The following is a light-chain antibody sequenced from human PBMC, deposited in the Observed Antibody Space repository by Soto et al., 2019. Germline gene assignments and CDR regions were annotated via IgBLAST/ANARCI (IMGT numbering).Light chain of an antibody. V-gene: IGKV1-39*01. CDR2: AAS. Sequence: DIQMTQSPYSLSASVGASVTITCRASQSISSYLNWYQQKPGKAPKLLIYAASSLQSGVPSRFSGSGSGTDFTLTISSLQPEDFATYYCQQSYSTPVTFGPGTKVDN. CDR1: QSISSY. J-gene: IGKJ3*01. CDR3: QQSYSTPVT.